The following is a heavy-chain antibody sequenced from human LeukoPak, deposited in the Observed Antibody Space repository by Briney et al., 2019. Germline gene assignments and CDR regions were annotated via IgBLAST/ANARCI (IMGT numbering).Heavy chain of an antibody. CDR2: INVYNGKT. V-gene: IGHV1-18*01. Sequence: ASVKVSCKTSGYTFTTYGISWVRQAPGQGPEWMGWINVYNGKTNYEQKFQDRVTMTTDTATSTAYMELRSLRSDDTAVYYCARVAPPGGYDFWSGYYLYFDYWGQGTLVTVSS. CDR3: ARVAPPGGYDFWSGYYLYFDY. CDR1: GYTFTTYG. J-gene: IGHJ4*02. D-gene: IGHD3-3*01.